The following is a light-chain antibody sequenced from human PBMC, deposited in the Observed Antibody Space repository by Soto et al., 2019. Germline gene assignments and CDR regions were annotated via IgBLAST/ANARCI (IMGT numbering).Light chain of an antibody. J-gene: IGLJ1*01. Sequence: QSVLTQPPSASGTPGQRVTISCYGSSSNIGSKTVNWYQQLPGTVPKLLIYNSYQRPSGVPDRFSASKSGTSASLAISGLQSEDEADYYCSSWDASLNGYVFGTGTKLTVL. V-gene: IGLV1-44*01. CDR2: NSY. CDR3: SSWDASLNGYV. CDR1: SSNIGSKT.